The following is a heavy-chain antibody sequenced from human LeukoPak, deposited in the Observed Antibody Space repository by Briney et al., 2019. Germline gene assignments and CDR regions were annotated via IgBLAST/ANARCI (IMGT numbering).Heavy chain of an antibody. CDR2: IYHSGST. D-gene: IGHD4-17*01. V-gene: IGHV4-39*07. CDR3: AKGYGDWL. Sequence: SETLSLTCTVSGGSISSSSYYWGWIRQPPGKGLEWIGEIYHSGSTNYNPSLKSRVTISVDKSKNQFSLKLSSVTAADTAVYYCAKGYGDWLWGQGTLVTVSS. CDR1: GGSISSSSYY. J-gene: IGHJ4*02.